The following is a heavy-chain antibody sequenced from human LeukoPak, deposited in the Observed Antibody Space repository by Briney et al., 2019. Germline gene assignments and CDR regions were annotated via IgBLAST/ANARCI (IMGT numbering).Heavy chain of an antibody. V-gene: IGHV3-11*06. Sequence: GGSLRLSCAASGFTFSDYYMTWIRQAPGKGLEWVSYISSGSSYTDYADSVKGRFTISRDNAKNSLDLQINILRAEDTALYYCARARGSIPSSSFDYWGQGALVTVSS. J-gene: IGHJ4*02. CDR1: GFTFSDYY. D-gene: IGHD6-6*01. CDR3: ARARGSIPSSSFDY. CDR2: ISSGSSYT.